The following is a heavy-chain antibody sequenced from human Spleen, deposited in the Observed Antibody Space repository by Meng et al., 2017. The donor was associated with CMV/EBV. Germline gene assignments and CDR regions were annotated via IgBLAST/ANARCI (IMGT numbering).Heavy chain of an antibody. CDR2: INHSGST. CDR1: GGSFSGYY. Sequence: SETLSLTCAVYGGSFSGYYWSWIRQPPGKGLEWIGEINHSGSTNYNPSLKSRVTISVDTSKNQFTMKLSSVTAADTAVYYCARGSGYYYYGMDVWGQGTTVTVSS. J-gene: IGHJ6*02. V-gene: IGHV4-34*01. D-gene: IGHD6-25*01. CDR3: ARGSGYYYYGMDV.